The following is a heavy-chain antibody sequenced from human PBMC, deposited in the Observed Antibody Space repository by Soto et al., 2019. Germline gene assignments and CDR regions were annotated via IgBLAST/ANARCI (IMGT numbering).Heavy chain of an antibody. J-gene: IGHJ5*02. D-gene: IGHD3-3*01. CDR1: GGSISSSSYY. Sequence: SETLCLTCTVSGGSISSSSYYWGWIRQPPGKGLEWIGSIYYSGSTYYNPSLKSRVTISVDTSKNQFSLKLSSVTAADTAVYYCARTTYDFWSGYPRNWFDPWGQGTLVTVSS. CDR2: IYYSGST. CDR3: ARTTYDFWSGYPRNWFDP. V-gene: IGHV4-39*01.